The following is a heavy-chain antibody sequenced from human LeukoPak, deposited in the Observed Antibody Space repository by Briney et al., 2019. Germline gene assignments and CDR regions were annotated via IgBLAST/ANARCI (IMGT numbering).Heavy chain of an antibody. CDR2: ITSKAYGGTT. J-gene: IGHJ4*02. V-gene: IGHV3-49*03. CDR1: GLLQRVYT. D-gene: IGHD6-13*01. CDR3: TRFYSESSSWALDY. Sequence: GLTLRLPCTVSGLLQRVYTVRGSRQASTKGLVGGGYITSKAYGGTTEYAASVKGRFNISRDDSKTIAYLQMNSLKTEDTAVYYCTRFYSESSSWALDYWGQGTLVTVSS.